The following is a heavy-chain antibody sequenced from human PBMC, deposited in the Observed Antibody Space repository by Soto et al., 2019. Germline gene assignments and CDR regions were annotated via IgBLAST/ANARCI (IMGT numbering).Heavy chain of an antibody. D-gene: IGHD2-2*02. CDR1: GFTFSNYA. CDR3: AKDLSCSSTSFYTTDYYYCMDV. V-gene: IGHV3-23*01. J-gene: IGHJ6*02. Sequence: GGSLRISSAGSGFTFSNYAMSWVRQAPGKGLEWVSDMSGRGGSTYYADSVKGRFTISRENSKNTLYLQMNSLRAEDTAVFSCAKDLSCSSTSFYTTDYYYCMDVWGQGTPVTVSS. CDR2: MSGRGGST.